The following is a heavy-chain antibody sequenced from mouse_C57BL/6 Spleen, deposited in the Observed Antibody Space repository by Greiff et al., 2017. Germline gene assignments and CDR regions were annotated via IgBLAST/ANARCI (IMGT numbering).Heavy chain of an antibody. CDR2: INPNNGGT. V-gene: IGHV1-18*01. J-gene: IGHJ4*01. CDR1: GYTFTDYN. Sequence: EVQGVESGPELVKPGASVKIPCKASGYTFTDYNMDWVKQSHGKSLEWIGDINPNNGGTIYNQKFKGKATLTVDKSSSTAYMELRSLTSEDTAVYYCARVLPREAMDYWGQGTSVTVSS. CDR3: ARVLPREAMDY. D-gene: IGHD2-1*01.